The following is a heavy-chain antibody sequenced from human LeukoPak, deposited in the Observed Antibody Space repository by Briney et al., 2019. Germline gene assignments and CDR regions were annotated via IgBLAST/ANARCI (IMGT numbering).Heavy chain of an antibody. J-gene: IGHJ4*02. Sequence: GGSLRLSCAASGFTFSSYSMNWVRQAPGKGLEWVANIKQDGSEKYYVDSVKGRFTISRDNAKNSLYLQMNSLRAEDTAVYYCARDRWGSYDYWGQGTLVTVSS. CDR2: IKQDGSEK. CDR3: ARDRWGSYDY. CDR1: GFTFSSYS. D-gene: IGHD7-27*01. V-gene: IGHV3-7*01.